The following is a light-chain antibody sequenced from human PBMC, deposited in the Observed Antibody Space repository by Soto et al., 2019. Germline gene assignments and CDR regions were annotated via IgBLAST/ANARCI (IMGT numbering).Light chain of an antibody. V-gene: IGKV3-15*01. CDR1: QSVRSN. J-gene: IGKJ1*01. CDR3: QQYNDWPPT. Sequence: EIVMTQSPATLSASPGERATLSCRASQSVRSNLAWYQQKPGQAPRLLIYGASTRATGIPARFSGSGSGTEFTLSIGSLQSEDFAVYYCQQYNDWPPTFGQGTMVDI. CDR2: GAS.